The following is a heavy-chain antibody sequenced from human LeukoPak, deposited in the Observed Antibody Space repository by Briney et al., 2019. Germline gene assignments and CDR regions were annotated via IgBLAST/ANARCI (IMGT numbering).Heavy chain of an antibody. V-gene: IGHV3-23*01. D-gene: IGHD3-10*01. CDR2: ISGSGGST. CDR1: GFTFSSYA. J-gene: IGHJ3*02. Sequence: GGSLRLSCAASGFTFSSYAMSWVRQAPGKGLEWVSGISGSGGSTYFADSAKGRFTISRDNSKNTLYLQMNSLRAEDTAVYYCAKDAGPMVRGVIGDAFHIWGQGTMVTVSS. CDR3: AKDAGPMVRGVIGDAFHI.